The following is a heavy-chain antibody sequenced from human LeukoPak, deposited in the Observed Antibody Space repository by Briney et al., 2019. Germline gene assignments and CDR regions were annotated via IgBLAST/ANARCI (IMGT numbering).Heavy chain of an antibody. J-gene: IGHJ6*03. Sequence: PGGSLRLSCAASGFTFSSYSMNWVRQAPGKGLEWVANIKQDGSEKYYVDSVKGRFTISRDNAKNSLYLQMNSLRAEDTAVYYCARDYDILTEGDYYYYYMDVWGKGTTVTVSS. V-gene: IGHV3-7*01. CDR2: IKQDGSEK. D-gene: IGHD3-9*01. CDR3: ARDYDILTEGDYYYYYMDV. CDR1: GFTFSSYS.